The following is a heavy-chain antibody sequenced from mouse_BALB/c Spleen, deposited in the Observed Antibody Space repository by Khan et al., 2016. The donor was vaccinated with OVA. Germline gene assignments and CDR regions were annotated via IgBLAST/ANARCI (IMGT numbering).Heavy chain of an antibody. Sequence: VQLQQSGAELVKPGASVKLSCKASGYTFTSYYMYWVKQRPGQGLEWIGEINPSNGGTNVNEKFKSKATLTVDKSSSTAYMEVSSLTSEDSAVFYCTRGGDGSTFAYWGQGTLVTVSA. CDR1: GYTFTSYY. CDR2: INPSNGGT. D-gene: IGHD1-1*01. V-gene: IGHV1S81*02. J-gene: IGHJ3*01. CDR3: TRGGDGSTFAY.